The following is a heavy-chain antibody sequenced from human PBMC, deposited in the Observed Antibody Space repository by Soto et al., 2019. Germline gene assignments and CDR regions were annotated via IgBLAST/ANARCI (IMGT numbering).Heavy chain of an antibody. CDR3: ARLSILTGYPRWFDP. Sequence: PSETLSLTCTVSGGSISSSNYYWGWIRQPPGKGLEWIGSIYYIGSTYSNPSLKSRVTISVDTSKNQFSLKLSSVTAADTAVYYCARLSILTGYPRWFDPWGQGTLVTVSS. J-gene: IGHJ5*02. D-gene: IGHD3-9*01. CDR2: IYYIGST. V-gene: IGHV4-39*01. CDR1: GGSISSSNYY.